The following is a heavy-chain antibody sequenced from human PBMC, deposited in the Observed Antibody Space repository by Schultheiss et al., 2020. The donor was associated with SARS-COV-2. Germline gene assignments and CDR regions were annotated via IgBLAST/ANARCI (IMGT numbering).Heavy chain of an antibody. Sequence: GGSLRLSCAASGFTFDDYGMSWVRQAPGKGLEWVSGINWNGGSTGYADSVKGRFTISRDNAKNSLYLQMNSLRAEDTALYYCAKDNDSSGYYSSFGYWGQGTLVTVSS. J-gene: IGHJ4*02. CDR2: INWNGGST. V-gene: IGHV3-20*04. CDR1: GFTFDDYG. CDR3: AKDNDSSGYYSSFGY. D-gene: IGHD3-22*01.